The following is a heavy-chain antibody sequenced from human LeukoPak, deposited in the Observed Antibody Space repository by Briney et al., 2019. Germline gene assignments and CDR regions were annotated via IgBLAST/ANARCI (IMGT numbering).Heavy chain of an antibody. J-gene: IGHJ5*02. CDR1: GYTFTGYY. Sequence: ASVTVSCKASGYTFTGYYLHWVRQAPGQGLEWMGIINPSGGSTSYAQKFQGRVTMTRDTSTSTVYMELSSLRSEDTAVYYCARAPGPPNWFDPWGQGTLVTVSS. CDR3: ARAPGPPNWFDP. D-gene: IGHD7-27*01. CDR2: INPSGGST. V-gene: IGHV1-46*01.